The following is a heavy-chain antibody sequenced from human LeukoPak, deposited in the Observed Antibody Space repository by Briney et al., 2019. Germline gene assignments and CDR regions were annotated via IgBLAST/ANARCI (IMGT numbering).Heavy chain of an antibody. D-gene: IGHD1-1*01. CDR2: IIPILCIT. J-gene: IGHJ4*02. CDR3: ARDITQLRTAGTTRADY. V-gene: IGHV1-69*04. Sequence: SSVNVSCKASVGTFSSYAIRWVRQAPRQGLAWMGRIIPILCITNYAQKFQGRVTITADKSTSTAYMELSSLRSEDTAVYYCARDITQLRTAGTTRADYWGQGTLVTVSS. CDR1: VGTFSSYA.